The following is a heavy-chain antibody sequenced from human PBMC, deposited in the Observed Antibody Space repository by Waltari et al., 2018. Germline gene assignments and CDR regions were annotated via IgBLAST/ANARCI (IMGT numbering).Heavy chain of an antibody. D-gene: IGHD3-10*01. V-gene: IGHV3-9*01. Sequence: EVQLVESGGGLIQPGGSLRPSCASAGFPFVAFAFPWVLLVAGRGLEWVAAISWNGGTIAYADSVKGRFTISRDNTKSSLHLQMHSLRTEDTAVYYCAKDMRLRGILITSVDFWGQGIPVTVSS. CDR1: GFPFVAFA. J-gene: IGHJ4*02. CDR3: AKDMRLRGILITSVDF. CDR2: ISWNGGTI.